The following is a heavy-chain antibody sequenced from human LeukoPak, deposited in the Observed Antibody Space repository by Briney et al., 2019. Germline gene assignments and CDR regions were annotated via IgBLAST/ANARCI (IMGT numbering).Heavy chain of an antibody. J-gene: IGHJ4*02. D-gene: IGHD6-13*01. V-gene: IGHV3-30*03. Sequence: GRSLRLSCAASGFTFSSYGMHWVRQAPGKGLEWVAVISYDGSNKYYADSVKGRFTISRDNSKNTLYLQMNSLRAEDTAVYYCARGIAAAGDFAYWGQGALVTVSS. CDR2: ISYDGSNK. CDR1: GFTFSSYG. CDR3: ARGIAAAGDFAY.